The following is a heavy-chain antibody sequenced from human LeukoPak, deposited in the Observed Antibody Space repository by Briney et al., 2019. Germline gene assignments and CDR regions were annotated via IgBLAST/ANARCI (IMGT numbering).Heavy chain of an antibody. V-gene: IGHV1-24*01. D-gene: IGHD6-13*01. J-gene: IGHJ5*02. Sequence: ASVKVSCKVSGYTLTELSMHWVRQAPGKGLEWMGGFDPEDGETIYAQKFQGRVTMTEDTSTDTAYMELSSLRSEDTAVYYCATPLSSSWYGRGENWFDPWGQGTLVTVSS. CDR2: FDPEDGET. CDR3: ATPLSSSWYGRGENWFDP. CDR1: GYTLTELS.